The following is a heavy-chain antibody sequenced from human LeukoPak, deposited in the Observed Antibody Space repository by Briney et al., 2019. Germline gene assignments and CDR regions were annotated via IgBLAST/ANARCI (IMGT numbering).Heavy chain of an antibody. CDR3: ERDGMITFGGVIVLDY. Sequence: GGSLRLSCSAFGFTFSNYWMSWVRQAPGKGLEWVANIKQDGSEKYYVGSVSGRFTISRDNAKNSLYLQMSSLRAEDTAVYYCERDGMITFGGVIVLDYWGQGTPVTVS. V-gene: IGHV3-7*01. D-gene: IGHD3-16*02. CDR2: IKQDGSEK. CDR1: GFTFSNYW. J-gene: IGHJ4*02.